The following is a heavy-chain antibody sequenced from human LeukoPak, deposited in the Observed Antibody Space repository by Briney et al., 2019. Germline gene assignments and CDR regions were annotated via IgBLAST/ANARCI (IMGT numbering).Heavy chain of an antibody. Sequence: GGSLRLPCAASGFTFSSYAMHWVRQAPGKGLEWVAVISYDGSNKYYADSVKGRFTISRDNSKNTLYLQMNSLRAEDTAVYYCAKDLRRNYGGNSGFDYWAREPWSPSPQ. J-gene: IGHJ4*02. V-gene: IGHV3-30-3*01. CDR1: GFTFSSYA. D-gene: IGHD4-23*01. CDR3: AKDLRRNYGGNSGFDY. CDR2: ISYDGSNK.